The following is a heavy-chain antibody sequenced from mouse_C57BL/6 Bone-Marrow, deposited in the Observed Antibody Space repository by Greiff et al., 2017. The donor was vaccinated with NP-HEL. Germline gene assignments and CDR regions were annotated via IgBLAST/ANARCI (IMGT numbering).Heavy chain of an antibody. J-gene: IGHJ4*01. CDR3: ARLSNYPYYAMDY. V-gene: IGHV1-47*01. CDR2: FHPYNDDT. CDR1: GYTFTTYP. Sequence: QVHVKQSGAELVKPGASVKMSCKASGYTFTTYPIEWMKQNHGKSLEWIGNFHPYNDDTKYNEKFKGKATLTVEKSSSTVYLELSRLTSDDSAVYYCARLSNYPYYAMDYWGQGTSVTVSS. D-gene: IGHD2-5*01.